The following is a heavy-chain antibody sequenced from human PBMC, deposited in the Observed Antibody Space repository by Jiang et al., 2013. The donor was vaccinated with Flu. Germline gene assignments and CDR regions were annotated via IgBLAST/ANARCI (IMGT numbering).Heavy chain of an antibody. CDR2: IYYSGST. Sequence: KPSETLSLTCTVSGGSISSYYWSWIRQPPGKGLEWIGYIYYSGSTNYNPSLKSRVTISVDTSKNQFSLKLSSVTAADTAVYYCARHAFSVVTIFGVVTNPQNYFDYWGQGTLVTVSS. V-gene: IGHV4-59*08. J-gene: IGHJ4*02. D-gene: IGHD3-3*01. CDR3: ARHAFSVVTIFGVVTNPQNYFDY. CDR1: GGSISSYY.